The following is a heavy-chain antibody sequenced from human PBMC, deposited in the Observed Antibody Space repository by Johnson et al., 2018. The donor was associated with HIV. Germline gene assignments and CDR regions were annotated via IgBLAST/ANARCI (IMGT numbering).Heavy chain of an antibody. CDR3: ASLGLDLLVKAPLSVVFDAFDI. V-gene: IGHV3-7*01. D-gene: IGHD3-16*01. CDR2: IKQDGSEK. Sequence: MQLVESGGGVVQPGRSLRLSCAASGFTFSSYAMHWVRQAPGKGLEWVANIKQDGSEKYYVDSVKGRFTISRDNSKNTLYLQMNSLRAEDTAVYYCASLGLDLLVKAPLSVVFDAFDIWGQGTMVTVSS. J-gene: IGHJ3*02. CDR1: GFTFSSYA.